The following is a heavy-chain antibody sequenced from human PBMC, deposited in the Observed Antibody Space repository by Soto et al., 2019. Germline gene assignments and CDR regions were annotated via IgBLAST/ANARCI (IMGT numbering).Heavy chain of an antibody. Sequence: LSLTCTVSGGSISSSSYYWGWIRQPPGKGLEWIGSIYYSGSTYYNPSLKSRVTISVDTSKNQFSLKLSSVTAADTAVYYCARHLRRLGDILTGYRHYYYGMDVWGQGTTVTISS. V-gene: IGHV4-39*01. D-gene: IGHD3-9*01. J-gene: IGHJ6*02. CDR3: ARHLRRLGDILTGYRHYYYGMDV. CDR1: GGSISSSSYY. CDR2: IYYSGST.